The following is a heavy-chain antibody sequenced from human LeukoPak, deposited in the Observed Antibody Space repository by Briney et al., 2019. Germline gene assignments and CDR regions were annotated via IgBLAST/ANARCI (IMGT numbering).Heavy chain of an antibody. J-gene: IGHJ6*02. CDR1: GFTFSSYG. Sequence: GGSLRLSCAASGFTFSSYGMHWVRQAPGKGLEWVAVISYDGSNKYYADSVKGRFTISRDNSKNTLYLQMNSLRAEDTAVYYCARDQTYYDFWSGYLTTYYYYGMDVWGQGTTVTVSS. CDR2: ISYDGSNK. V-gene: IGHV3-30*03. D-gene: IGHD3-3*01. CDR3: ARDQTYYDFWSGYLTTYYYYGMDV.